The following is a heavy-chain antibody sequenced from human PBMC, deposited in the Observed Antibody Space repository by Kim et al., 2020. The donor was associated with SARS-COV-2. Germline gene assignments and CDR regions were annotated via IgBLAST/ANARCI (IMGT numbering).Heavy chain of an antibody. CDR3: ARGGKGSYYYGMDV. D-gene: IGHD5-12*01. V-gene: IGHV3-30*04. Sequence: ASVKGRFTISTDNSKNPLYLKMNSRRAEETAVYYCARGGKGSYYYGMDVWGQGTTVTVSS. J-gene: IGHJ6*02.